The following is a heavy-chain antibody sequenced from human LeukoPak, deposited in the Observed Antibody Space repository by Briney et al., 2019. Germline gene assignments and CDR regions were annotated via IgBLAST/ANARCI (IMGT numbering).Heavy chain of an antibody. CDR1: GASISSYY. CDR3: PREKNGNEPFDY. D-gene: IGHD4-23*01. J-gene: IGHJ4*02. V-gene: IGHV4-59*01. CDR2: LYNTRNT. Sequence: PSETLSLTCTVSGASISSYYWSWIRQPPGKGLEWIGYLYNTRNTYYNPSLKSRVTISVDTSKNQFSLKVSSVTAADTAVYYCPREKNGNEPFDYWGQGTLVTVSS.